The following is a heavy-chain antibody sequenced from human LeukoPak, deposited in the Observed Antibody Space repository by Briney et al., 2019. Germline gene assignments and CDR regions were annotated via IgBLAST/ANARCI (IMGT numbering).Heavy chain of an antibody. D-gene: IGHD2-15*01. Sequence: EWVSVIHSGGKTYYADSVKGRFSISRDNSKNTLYLQMNSLRAQDTAVYYCTRDLNSGGSCWGQGALVTVSS. CDR2: IHSGGKT. CDR3: TRDLNSGGSC. J-gene: IGHJ4*02. V-gene: IGHV3-53*01.